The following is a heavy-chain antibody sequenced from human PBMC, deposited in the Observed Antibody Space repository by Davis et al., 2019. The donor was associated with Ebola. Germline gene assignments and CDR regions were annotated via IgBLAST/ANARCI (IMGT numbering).Heavy chain of an antibody. J-gene: IGHJ4*02. CDR1: GFTFNKYW. D-gene: IGHD2-2*01. V-gene: IGHV3-74*01. CDR3: ARSSYQPDY. Sequence: PGGSLRLSCAASGFTFNKYWMHWVRQAPGKGLVWVSRINPDGSFTDYADSVKGRFSISRDSTSNTLYLQMNGLRAEDTAVYYCARSSYQPDYWDQGTLVTVSS. CDR2: INPDGSFT.